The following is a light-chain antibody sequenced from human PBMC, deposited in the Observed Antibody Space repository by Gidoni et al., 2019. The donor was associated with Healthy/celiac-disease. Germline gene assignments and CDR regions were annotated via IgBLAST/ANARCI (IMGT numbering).Light chain of an antibody. CDR3: MQALQTPPT. V-gene: IGKV2-28*01. CDR2: LGS. CDR1: QRLLHSNGYNY. J-gene: IGKJ1*01. Sequence: DIVMTQSPLSLPVTPGEPASISCRYSQRLLHSNGYNYLDWYLQKPGQSPQLLIYLGSNRVSGVPDRFSGSGSGTDFTLKISRVEAEDVGVYYCMQALQTPPTFGQGTKVEIK.